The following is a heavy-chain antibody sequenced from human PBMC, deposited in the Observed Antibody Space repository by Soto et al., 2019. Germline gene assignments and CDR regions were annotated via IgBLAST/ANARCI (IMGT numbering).Heavy chain of an antibody. D-gene: IGHD1-26*01. CDR2: ISFSGAT. J-gene: IGHJ4*02. CDR3: ARDRRHAYYRYFEF. Sequence: SETLSLTCTVSGGSISSYYWSWIRQPPGKGLDWIGSISFSGATYSNPSLKGRAALSVDTSENHLSLTLTSVTSADTAVYFCARDRRHAYYRYFEFWGQGNPVTVSS. V-gene: IGHV4-59*01. CDR1: GGSISSYY.